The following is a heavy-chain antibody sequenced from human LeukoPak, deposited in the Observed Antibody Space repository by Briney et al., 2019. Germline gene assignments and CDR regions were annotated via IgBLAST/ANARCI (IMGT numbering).Heavy chain of an antibody. Sequence: KPSETLSLTCAVSGGSISSYYWSWIRQPPGKGLEWIGYIHYSGSTNYNPSLKSRVTISVDKSKNQFSLNLSSVTAADTAVYFCARESLSGDYFYRPHIFDIWGQGTMVTVSS. CDR1: GGSISSYY. CDR2: IHYSGST. V-gene: IGHV4-59*01. D-gene: IGHD3-22*01. J-gene: IGHJ3*02. CDR3: ARESLSGDYFYRPHIFDI.